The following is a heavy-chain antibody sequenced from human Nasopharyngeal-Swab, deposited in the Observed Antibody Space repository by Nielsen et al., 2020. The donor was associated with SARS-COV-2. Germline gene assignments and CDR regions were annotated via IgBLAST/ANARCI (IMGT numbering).Heavy chain of an antibody. D-gene: IGHD3-3*01. J-gene: IGHJ6*03. CDR2: INPNSGGT. V-gene: IGHV1-2*04. Sequence: ASVKVSCKASGYTFTGYYMHWVRQAPGQRLEWMGWINPNSGGTNYAQKFQGWVTMTRDTSISTAYMELSRLRSDDTAVYYCARGPYYDFWSGYSSYYYMGVWGKGTTVTVSS. CDR1: GYTFTGYY. CDR3: ARGPYYDFWSGYSSYYYMGV.